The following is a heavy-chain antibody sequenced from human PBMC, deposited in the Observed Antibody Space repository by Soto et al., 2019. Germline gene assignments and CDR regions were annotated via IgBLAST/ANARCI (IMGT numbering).Heavy chain of an antibody. D-gene: IGHD6-19*01. Sequence: ASVKISCNASGYIFTSYDFTWLRQPPGQGLEWMGWISAYKGDTKYAQTVQDRVTMTTDPSTTTADMELRSLTSVDTAVYYCARLSVAGTTPPPRYFDYWGQGTLVTVSS. V-gene: IGHV1-18*01. CDR3: ARLSVAGTTPPPRYFDY. CDR2: ISAYKGDT. J-gene: IGHJ4*02. CDR1: GYIFTSYD.